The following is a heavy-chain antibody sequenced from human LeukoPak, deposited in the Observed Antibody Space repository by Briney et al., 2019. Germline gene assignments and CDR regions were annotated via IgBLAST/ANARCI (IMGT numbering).Heavy chain of an antibody. Sequence: GGSLRLSCAASGFTFSSYAMHWVRQAPGKGLEYVSAISSNRGSTYYANSVKGRFTISRDNSKNTLYLQMSSLRAEDMAVYYCARDTSRGFSGFCDYWGQGTLVTVSS. CDR3: ARDTSRGFSGFCDY. CDR1: GFTFSSYA. V-gene: IGHV3-64*01. J-gene: IGHJ4*02. CDR2: ISSNRGST. D-gene: IGHD3-3*01.